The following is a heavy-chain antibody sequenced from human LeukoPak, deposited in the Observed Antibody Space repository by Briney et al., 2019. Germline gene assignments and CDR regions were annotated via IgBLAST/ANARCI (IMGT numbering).Heavy chain of an antibody. CDR1: GYTFTSYG. Sequence: ASVKVSCKASGYTFTSYGISWVRQAPGQGLEWMGWISAYNGNTNYAQKLQGRVTMTTDTSTSTAYMELRSLRSDDTAVYYCAKSRELWTYWYFDLWGRGILVTVSS. CDR3: AKSRELWTYWYFDL. CDR2: ISAYNGNT. J-gene: IGHJ2*01. V-gene: IGHV1-18*01. D-gene: IGHD1-26*01.